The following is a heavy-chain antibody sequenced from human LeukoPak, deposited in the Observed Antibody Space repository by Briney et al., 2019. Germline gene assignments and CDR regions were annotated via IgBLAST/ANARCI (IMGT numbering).Heavy chain of an antibody. D-gene: IGHD3-3*01. V-gene: IGHV1-2*06. CDR2: INPNSGGT. Sequence: ASVKVSCKASGYTFTGYYMHWVRQAPGQGLEWMGRINPNSGGTNYAQKFQGRVTMTRDTSISTVYMELSRLRSDDTAVYYCARGRRSITIFGVVIIQGKIINWFDPWGQGTLVTVSS. CDR1: GYTFTGYY. J-gene: IGHJ5*02. CDR3: ARGRRSITIFGVVIIQGKIINWFDP.